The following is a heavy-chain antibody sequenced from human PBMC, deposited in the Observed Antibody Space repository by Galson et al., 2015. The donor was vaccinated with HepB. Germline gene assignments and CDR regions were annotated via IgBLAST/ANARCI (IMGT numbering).Heavy chain of an antibody. Sequence: SVKVSCKASGYKFISYYMHWVRQAPGQGLEWMGIINPSGGSTDYAPKFQGRVTMTRDTSTTTVFMELSSLRPDDTAVYFCARGVLLWDGPDYWGQGTVVTVSS. D-gene: IGHD3-10*01. CDR1: GYKFISYY. CDR2: INPSGGST. CDR3: ARGVLLWDGPDY. V-gene: IGHV1-46*01. J-gene: IGHJ4*02.